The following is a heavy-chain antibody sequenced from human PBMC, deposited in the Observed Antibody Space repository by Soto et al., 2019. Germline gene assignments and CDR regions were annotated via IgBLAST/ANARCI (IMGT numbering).Heavy chain of an antibody. D-gene: IGHD6-6*01. CDR1: GFTFDDYA. J-gene: IGHJ4*02. CDR3: AKGLPEYSSSLGGDY. V-gene: IGHV3-9*01. CDR2: ISWNSGSI. Sequence: GGSLRLSCAASGFTFDDYAMHWVRQAPGKGLEWVSGISWNSGSIGYADCVKGRFTISRDNAKNALYLQMNSLRAEDTALYYCAKGLPEYSSSLGGDYWGQGTLVTVSS.